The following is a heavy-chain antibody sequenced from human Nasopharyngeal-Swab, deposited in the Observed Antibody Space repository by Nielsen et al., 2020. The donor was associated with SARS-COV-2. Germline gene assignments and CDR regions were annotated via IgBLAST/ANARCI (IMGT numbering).Heavy chain of an antibody. CDR3: AKDIARGGYYVDY. Sequence: WIRQPPGEGLEWGSGINWNGGSTGYADSVKGRFTISRDNSKNTLYLQMNSLRAEDTAVYYCAKDIARGGYYVDYWGQGTLVTVSS. V-gene: IGHV3-23*01. J-gene: IGHJ4*02. CDR2: INWNGGST. D-gene: IGHD3-3*01.